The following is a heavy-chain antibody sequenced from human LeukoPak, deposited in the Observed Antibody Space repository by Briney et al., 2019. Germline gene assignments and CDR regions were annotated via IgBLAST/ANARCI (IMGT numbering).Heavy chain of an antibody. CDR2: IYYSGST. CDR3: ARVPRVLWFGEQRPDAFDI. V-gene: IGHV4-59*01. D-gene: IGHD3-10*01. Sequence: SETLSLTCTVSGGSISSYYWSWIRQPPGKGLEWIGYIYYSGSTNYNPSLKSRVTISVDTSKNQFSLKLSSVTAADTAVYYCARVPRVLWFGEQRPDAFDIWGQGTMVTVSS. J-gene: IGHJ3*02. CDR1: GGSISSYY.